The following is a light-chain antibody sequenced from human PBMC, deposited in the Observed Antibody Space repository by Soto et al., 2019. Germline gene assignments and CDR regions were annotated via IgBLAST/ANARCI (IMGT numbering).Light chain of an antibody. V-gene: IGKV1-5*03. J-gene: IGKJ1*01. CDR1: QDISNY. Sequence: GDRVTITCQASQDISNYLNWYQQKPGKAPKLLIYKASTLESGVPSRFSGGGFGTEFTLTISSLQPDDYATYYCQQYQTFWTFGQGTKVDIK. CDR3: QQYQTFWT. CDR2: KAS.